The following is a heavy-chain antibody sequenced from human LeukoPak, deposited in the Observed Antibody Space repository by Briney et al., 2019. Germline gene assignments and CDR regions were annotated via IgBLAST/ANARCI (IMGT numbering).Heavy chain of an antibody. CDR2: ISAYNGNT. CDR1: GYTFTSYG. Sequence: ASVKVSCKASGYTFTSYGISWVRQAPGQGLEWMGWISAYNGNTNYAQKLQGRVTMTTDTSTSTAYMELRSRRSDDTAVYYCAREGGPYSGSLGDAFDIWGQGTMVTVSS. CDR3: AREGGPYSGSLGDAFDI. V-gene: IGHV1-18*01. J-gene: IGHJ3*02. D-gene: IGHD1-26*01.